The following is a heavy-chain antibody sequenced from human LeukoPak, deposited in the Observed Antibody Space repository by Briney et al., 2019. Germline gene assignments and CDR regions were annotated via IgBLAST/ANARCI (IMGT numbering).Heavy chain of an antibody. D-gene: IGHD2-2*01. V-gene: IGHV3-21*01. J-gene: IGHJ5*02. CDR2: ISSSSSYI. CDR3: ARERLGYCSSTSCYERSNWFDP. CDR1: GFTFSSYS. Sequence: GSLRLSCAASGFTFSSYSMNWVRQAPGKGLEWVSSISSSSSYIYYADSVKGRFTISGDNAKNSLYLQMNSLRAEDTAVYYCARERLGYCSSTSCYERSNWFDPWGQGTLVTVSS.